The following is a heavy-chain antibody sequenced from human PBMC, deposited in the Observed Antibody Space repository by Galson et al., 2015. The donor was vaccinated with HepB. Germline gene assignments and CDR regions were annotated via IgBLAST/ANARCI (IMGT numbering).Heavy chain of an antibody. V-gene: IGHV4-59*08. J-gene: IGHJ6*02. CDR2: IYYSGST. CDR3: ARSYYYYYYGMDV. Sequence: LSLTCTVSGGSISSYYWSWIRQPPGRGLEWIGYIYYSGSTNYNPSLKSRVTISVDTSKNQFSLKLSSVTAADTAVYYCARSYYYYYYGMDVWGQGTTVTVSS. CDR1: GGSISSYY.